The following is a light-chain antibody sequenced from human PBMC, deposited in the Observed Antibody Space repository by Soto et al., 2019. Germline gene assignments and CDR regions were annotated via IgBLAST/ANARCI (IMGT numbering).Light chain of an antibody. CDR1: SSDIGAYNY. CDR2: EVN. CDR3: TSYAGSNNLGV. Sequence: QSALTQPPSASGSPGQSVTISCTGASSDIGAYNYVSWYQQHPGKAPKLMIYEVNKRPAGVPDRFSGSKSGNTASLIVSGLQADDEADYYCTSYAGSNNLGVFGGGTKVPS. V-gene: IGLV2-8*01. J-gene: IGLJ3*02.